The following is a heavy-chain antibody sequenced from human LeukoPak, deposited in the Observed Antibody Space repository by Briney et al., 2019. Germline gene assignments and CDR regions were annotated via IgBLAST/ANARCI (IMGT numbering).Heavy chain of an antibody. V-gene: IGHV1-2*04. J-gene: IGHJ6*04. CDR2: INPNSGGT. CDR1: GYTFTGYY. D-gene: IGHD1-14*01. Sequence: ASVKVSCKASGYTFTGYYMHWVRQAPGQGLEWMGWINPNSGGTNYAQKFQGWVTMTRDTSISTAYMELSRLRSDDTAVYYCAREGAGFYYYSGMDVWGKGPRVTVSS. CDR3: AREGAGFYYYSGMDV.